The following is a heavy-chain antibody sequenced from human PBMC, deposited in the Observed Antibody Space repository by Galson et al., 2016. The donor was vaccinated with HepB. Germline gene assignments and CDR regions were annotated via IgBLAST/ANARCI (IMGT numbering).Heavy chain of an antibody. D-gene: IGHD2-21*02. V-gene: IGHV1-69*13. CDR1: GGTFSTDG. Sequence: SVKVSCKASGGTFSTDGLSWVRQAPGQGLEWMGGIVPMFGATNYAQKFQDRVTTTADESTNTAYMELSSLRSEDTAIYYCAREGCAGDCPKWFDPWGQGTLVTVSS. J-gene: IGHJ5*01. CDR2: IVPMFGAT. CDR3: AREGCAGDCPKWFDP.